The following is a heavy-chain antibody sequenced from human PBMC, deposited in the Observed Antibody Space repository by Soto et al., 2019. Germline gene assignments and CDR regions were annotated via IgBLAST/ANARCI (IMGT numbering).Heavy chain of an antibody. Sequence: GGSLRLSCAASGFTFSSYAMSWVRQAPGKGLEWVSAISGSGGSTYYADSVKGRFTISRDNSKDTLYLQMNSLRAEDTAVYYCTKDFSINSWYYFDYWGQGTLVTVSS. CDR1: GFTFSSYA. D-gene: IGHD2-21*01. V-gene: IGHV3-23*01. J-gene: IGHJ4*02. CDR3: TKDFSINSWYYFDY. CDR2: ISGSGGST.